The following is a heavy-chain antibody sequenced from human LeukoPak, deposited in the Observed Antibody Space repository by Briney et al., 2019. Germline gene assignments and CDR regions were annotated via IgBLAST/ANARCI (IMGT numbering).Heavy chain of an antibody. CDR1: GYTFTSCG. V-gene: IGHV1-18*01. J-gene: IGHJ3*02. D-gene: IGHD3-22*01. CDR2: ISVYNGNT. Sequence: ASVKVSCKASGYTFTSCGISWVRQAPGQGLEWMGWISVYNGNTDYAQKLQGRVTMTTDTSTSTTYMELRSLGSDDTAVYYCARDPYDTDAFDIWGQGTMVTVSS. CDR3: ARDPYDTDAFDI.